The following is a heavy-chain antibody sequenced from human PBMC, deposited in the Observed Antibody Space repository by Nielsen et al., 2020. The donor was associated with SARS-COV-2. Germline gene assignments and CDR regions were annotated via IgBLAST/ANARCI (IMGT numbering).Heavy chain of an antibody. Sequence: GGSLRLSCAASGFTFSSYRMNWVRQAPGKGLEWVSSISSSSSYIYFADSVKGRFTISRDNANNSLDLQMNSQCAEDTAVYYCATSRGSDYWGQGTLVTVSS. CDR2: ISSSSSYI. CDR1: GFTFSSYR. J-gene: IGHJ4*02. V-gene: IGHV3-21*01. D-gene: IGHD3-10*01. CDR3: ATSRGSDY.